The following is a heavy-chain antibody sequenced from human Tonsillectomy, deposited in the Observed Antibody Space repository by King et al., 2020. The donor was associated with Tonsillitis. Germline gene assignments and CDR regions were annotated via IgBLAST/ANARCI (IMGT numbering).Heavy chain of an antibody. J-gene: IGHJ5*02. CDR2: ISSSSSYI. D-gene: IGHD3-3*01. Sequence: VQLVESGGGLVKPGGSLRLSCAASGFTFSSYSMNWVRQAPGKGLEWVSSISSSSSYIYYADSVKGRFTISRDNAKNSLYLQMNSLRAEDTAVYYCARGENYGFWSGYYRFDPWGQGTLVTVSS. V-gene: IGHV3-21*01. CDR3: ARGENYGFWSGYYRFDP. CDR1: GFTFSSYS.